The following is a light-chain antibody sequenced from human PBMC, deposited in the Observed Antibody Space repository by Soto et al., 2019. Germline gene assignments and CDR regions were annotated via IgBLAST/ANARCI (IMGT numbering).Light chain of an antibody. CDR3: LLSYDGARV. CDR2: DTS. V-gene: IGLV7-46*01. Sequence: QAVVTQEPSLTVSPGGTVTLTCGSSTGPVISSHYPYWFQQKPGQAPKTLIYDTSNKHSWTPARFSGSLLGGKAAPTLSGAQPEDEAEYYCLLSYDGARVFGGGTKVTVL. CDR1: TGPVISSHY. J-gene: IGLJ2*01.